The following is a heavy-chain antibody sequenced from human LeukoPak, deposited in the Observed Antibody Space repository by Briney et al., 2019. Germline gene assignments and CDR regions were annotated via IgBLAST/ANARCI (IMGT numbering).Heavy chain of an antibody. CDR2: IKQDGSEK. CDR3: ARELGRYYMDV. J-gene: IGHJ6*03. CDR1: GFTFSSYW. V-gene: IGHV3-7*01. Sequence: GGSLRLSCAASGFTFSSYWMSWVRQAPGKGLEWAANIKQDGSEKYYVDSVKGRFTISRDNAKNSLYLQMNSLRAEDTAVYYCARELGRYYMDVWGKGTTVTVSS.